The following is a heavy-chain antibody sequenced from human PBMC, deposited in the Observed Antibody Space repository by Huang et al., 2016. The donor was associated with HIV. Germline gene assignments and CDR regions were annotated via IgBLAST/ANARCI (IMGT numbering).Heavy chain of an antibody. CDR3: ARDRDFYDSSGYWGFNYFDY. Sequence: QVQLVQSGAEVKKPGASVKVSCKASGYAFTSYYMHWVRQAPGQGLEWMGRINPSDGSTSYAQKVQGRVTTTRDTSTNTVFRELSSLRSEDTAVYYCARDRDFYDSSGYWGFNYFDYWGQGTLVTVSS. J-gene: IGHJ4*02. CDR1: GYAFTSYY. V-gene: IGHV1-46*01. D-gene: IGHD3-22*01. CDR2: INPSDGST.